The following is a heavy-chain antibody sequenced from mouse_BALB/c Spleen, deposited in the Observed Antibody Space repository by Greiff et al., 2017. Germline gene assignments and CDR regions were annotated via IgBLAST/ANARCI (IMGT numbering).Heavy chain of an antibody. CDR3: TREDDGYYLYYFDY. V-gene: IGHV1S22*01. Sequence: LQQPGSELVRPGASVKLSCKASGYTFTSYWMHWVKQRPGQGLEWIGNIYPGSGSTNYDEKFKSKATLTVDTSSSTAYMQLSSLTSEDSAVYYCTREDDGYYLYYFDYWGQGTTLTVSS. CDR2: IYPGSGST. CDR1: GYTFTSYW. J-gene: IGHJ2*01. D-gene: IGHD2-3*01.